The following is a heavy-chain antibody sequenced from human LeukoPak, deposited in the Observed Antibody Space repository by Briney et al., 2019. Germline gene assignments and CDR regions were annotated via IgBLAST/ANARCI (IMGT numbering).Heavy chain of an antibody. J-gene: IGHJ4*02. CDR1: GGSISSGSYY. D-gene: IGHD3-9*01. CDR2: IYTTGNT. V-gene: IGHV4-61*02. Sequence: SQTLSLTCTVSGGSISSGSYYWSWIRQPAGKGLEWIGRIYTTGNTNYNPSLKSRVTFSVDTSKNQFSLKLSSVTAADTAVYYCARYDNNKCFDYWGQGTLVTVSS. CDR3: ARYDNNKCFDY.